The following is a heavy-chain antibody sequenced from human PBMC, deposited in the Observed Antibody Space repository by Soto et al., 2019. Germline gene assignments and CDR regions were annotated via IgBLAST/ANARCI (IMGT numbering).Heavy chain of an antibody. CDR3: ARGMAEEQIFYYFDY. D-gene: IGHD3-9*01. Sequence: SETLSLTCTVSGGSISNYFWSWMRQPPGKGLEWVGFIYYNGSTQYNPSLKSRVTMSVDTSKNQFYLKLRSVTAADTAVYYCARGMAEEQIFYYFDYWGQGALVTVSS. CDR2: IYYNGST. V-gene: IGHV4-59*01. J-gene: IGHJ4*02. CDR1: GGSISNYF.